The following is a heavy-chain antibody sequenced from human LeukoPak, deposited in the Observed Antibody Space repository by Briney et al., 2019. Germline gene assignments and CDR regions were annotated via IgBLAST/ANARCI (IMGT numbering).Heavy chain of an antibody. CDR2: ISSSSNNI. D-gene: IGHD3-22*01. CDR3: ACRWWDVYYDSSGSSTP. V-gene: IGHV3-48*01. J-gene: IGHJ5*02. Sequence: PGGSLRLSCAASGFTFSGYSLNWVRQAPGKGLEWVSYISSSSNNIYYADSVKGRFTISRDNSKNTLYLQMNSLRAEDTAVYYCACRWWDVYYDSSGSSTPWGQGTLVTVSS. CDR1: GFTFSGYS.